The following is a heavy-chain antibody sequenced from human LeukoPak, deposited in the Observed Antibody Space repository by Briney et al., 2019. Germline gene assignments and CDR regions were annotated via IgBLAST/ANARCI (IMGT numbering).Heavy chain of an antibody. CDR3: TRGMSGVAAYFDY. V-gene: IGHV3-49*03. D-gene: IGHD2-15*01. CDR1: GFTFGDYA. CDR2: IRSKAYGGTT. Sequence: PGGSLRLSCTASGFTFGDYAMSWFRQAPGKGLEWVGFIRSKAYGGTTEYAASVKGRFTISRDDSKSIAYLQMNSLKTEDTAVYYCTRGMSGVAAYFDYWGQGTLVTVSS. J-gene: IGHJ4*02.